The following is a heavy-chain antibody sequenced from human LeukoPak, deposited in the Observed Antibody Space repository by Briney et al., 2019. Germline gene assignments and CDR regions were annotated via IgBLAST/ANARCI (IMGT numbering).Heavy chain of an antibody. J-gene: IGHJ4*02. CDR1: GGSINTYY. CDR2: IYYTGST. CDR3: ARGANRLDS. Sequence: PSETLSLTCSVSGGSINTYYWSWIRQTPGKGLEWTGFIYYTGSTNYNPSLKSRVTMSVDTSKSQFSLKLTSVTAADTALYYCARGANRLDSWGRGTLVTVSS. V-gene: IGHV4-59*12. D-gene: IGHD1-14*01.